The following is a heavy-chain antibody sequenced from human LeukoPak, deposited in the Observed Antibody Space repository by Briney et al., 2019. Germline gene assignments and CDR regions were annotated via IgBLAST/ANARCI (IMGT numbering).Heavy chain of an antibody. CDR1: GYTLTELS. D-gene: IGHD3-10*01. V-gene: IGHV1-24*01. CDR3: ATPDYYGSGRWGFDY. Sequence: GASVKVSCKVSGYTLTELSMHWVRQAPGKGLEWMGGFDPEDGETIYAQKFQGRVTMTEDTSTDTAYMELSSLRSEDTAVYYCATPDYYGSGRWGFDYWGQGTLVTVSS. J-gene: IGHJ4*02. CDR2: FDPEDGET.